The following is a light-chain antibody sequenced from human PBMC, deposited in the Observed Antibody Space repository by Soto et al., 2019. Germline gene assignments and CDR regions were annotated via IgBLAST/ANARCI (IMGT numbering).Light chain of an antibody. CDR3: SSYTSSNTLV. CDR1: SRDVGAYNY. CDR2: EVS. V-gene: IGLV2-14*01. Sequence: QSVLTQPASVSGSPGRSITISCTGTSRDVGAYNYVSWYQQHPGKAPKLMIFEVSDRPSGVSNRFSGSKSGNTASLTISGLQAEDEADYYCSSYTSSNTLVFGGGTKLTVL. J-gene: IGLJ2*01.